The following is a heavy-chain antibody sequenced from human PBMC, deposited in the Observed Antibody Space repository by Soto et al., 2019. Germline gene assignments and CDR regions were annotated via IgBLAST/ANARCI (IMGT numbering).Heavy chain of an antibody. CDR1: GGSMSSYY. CDR3: AGLGGYYQGFDQ. V-gene: IGHV4-59*08. D-gene: IGHD2-21*02. CDR2: IYYTGTT. J-gene: IGHJ4*02. Sequence: PSETLSLTCIVSGGSMSSYYWGWLRQPPGKGLEWIGYIYYTGTTTYHPSLKSRVTISIDTSRNQFSLKLNSVTAADTAVYYWAGLGGYYQGFDQWGQGFPGTVS.